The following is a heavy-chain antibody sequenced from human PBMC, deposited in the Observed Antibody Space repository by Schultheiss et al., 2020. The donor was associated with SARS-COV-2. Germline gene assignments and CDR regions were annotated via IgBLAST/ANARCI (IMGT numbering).Heavy chain of an antibody. V-gene: IGHV5-10-1*01. J-gene: IGHJ4*02. CDR3: ARQYHSGYYLDY. CDR1: GYSFSTHW. CDR2: IDPSDSYT. D-gene: IGHD3-22*01. Sequence: GESLKISCKGSGYSFSTHWLAWVRQMPGKGLEWMGRIDPSDSYTNYSPSFQGHVTISADKSISTAYLQWSSLKASDTAMYYCARQYHSGYYLDYWGQGTLVTVSS.